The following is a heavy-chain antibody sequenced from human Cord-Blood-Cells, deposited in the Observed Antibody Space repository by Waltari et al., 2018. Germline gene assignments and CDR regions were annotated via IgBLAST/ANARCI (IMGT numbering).Heavy chain of an antibody. Sequence: QVQLVQSGAEVKKPGSSVKVSCKASGGTFSSYAISWVRQAPGQGLEWMGRIIPILGIANYAQKFHGRVTITADKSTSTAYMELSSLRSEDTAVYYCVVGPRNFDYWGQGTLVTVSS. D-gene: IGHD2-21*01. V-gene: IGHV1-69*09. CDR3: VVGPRNFDY. CDR2: IIPILGIA. J-gene: IGHJ4*02. CDR1: GGTFSSYA.